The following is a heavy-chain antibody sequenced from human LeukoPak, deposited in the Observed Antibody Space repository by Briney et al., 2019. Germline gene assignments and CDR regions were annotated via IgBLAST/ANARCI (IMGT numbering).Heavy chain of an antibody. CDR1: GFTFSNYG. CDR3: ANNFDY. V-gene: IGHV3-33*06. Sequence: GGSLRLSCATSGFTFSNYGMHWVGQAPGKGLEWVAVIWHDGSNKYYADSVKGRFIISRDNSKNTLYLQMNSLRVEDTAVYYCANNFDYWGQGTLDTVSS. J-gene: IGHJ4*02. CDR2: IWHDGSNK.